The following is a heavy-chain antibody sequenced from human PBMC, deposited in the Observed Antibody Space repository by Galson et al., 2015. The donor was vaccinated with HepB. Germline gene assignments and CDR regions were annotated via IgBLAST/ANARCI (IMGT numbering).Heavy chain of an antibody. CDR2: IYYRRRP. CDR3: ARDIPYYYDSSAYNVLDS. D-gene: IGHD3-22*01. J-gene: IGHJ4*02. Sequence: QVQLQESGPGLVKPSQTLSLTCTVSGGSISSDPYYWSWIRQPPGKGLARIGDIYYRRRPYPQPSPKGRVTIFVDTSKNQFSLNLSSVTAADTAVYYCARDIPYYYDSSAYNVLDSWGQGTLVTVSS. V-gene: IGHV4-30-4*01. CDR1: GGSISSDPYY.